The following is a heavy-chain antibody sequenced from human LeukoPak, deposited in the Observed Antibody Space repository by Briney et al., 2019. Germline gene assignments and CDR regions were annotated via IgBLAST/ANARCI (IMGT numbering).Heavy chain of an antibody. V-gene: IGHV4-30-2*01. Sequence: PSQTLSLTCAVSGGSISSGGSSWSWIRQPPGKSLEWIGYIYHSGSTYYNPSLKSRVTISVDRSKNQFSLKLSSVTAADTAVYYCARGEPGYYFDYWGQGTLVTVSS. CDR3: ARGEPGYYFDY. CDR1: GGSISSGGSS. CDR2: IYHSGST. J-gene: IGHJ4*02. D-gene: IGHD1-14*01.